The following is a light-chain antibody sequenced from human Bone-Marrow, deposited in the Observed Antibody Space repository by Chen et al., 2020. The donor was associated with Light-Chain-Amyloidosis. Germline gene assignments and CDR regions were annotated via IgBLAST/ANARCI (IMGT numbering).Light chain of an antibody. V-gene: IGLV1-47*01. Sequence: QSVLTQPPSASGTPGQRVTISCSGASSNIGITYVYWYQHFPGAAPTLPIHRNNQRPSGVPDRFSACESATSACLAISGLRSEDEADYYCAAWDASLSSYVFGTGTKVIVL. CDR3: AAWDASLSSYV. J-gene: IGLJ1*01. CDR2: RNN. CDR1: SSNIGITY.